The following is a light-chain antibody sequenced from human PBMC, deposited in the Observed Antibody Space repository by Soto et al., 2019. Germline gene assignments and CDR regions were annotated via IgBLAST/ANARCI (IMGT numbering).Light chain of an antibody. J-gene: IGKJ5*01. CDR1: QSVSSSY. Sequence: EIVLTQSPGTLSLSPGERAILSCRASQSVSSSYLAWYQQKPGQAPRLLIYDASNRATGIPARFSGSGSGTDFTLTISSLEPEDFAVYYCQQRSNWPSITFGQGSRLEIK. CDR3: QQRSNWPSIT. V-gene: IGKV3D-20*02. CDR2: DAS.